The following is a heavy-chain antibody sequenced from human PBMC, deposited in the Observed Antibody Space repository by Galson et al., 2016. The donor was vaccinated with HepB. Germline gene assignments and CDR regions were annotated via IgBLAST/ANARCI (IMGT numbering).Heavy chain of an antibody. CDR2: IIPIFGTA. D-gene: IGHD5-24*01. V-gene: IGHV1-69*06. CDR1: GGTFSNYV. Sequence: SVKVSCKASGGTFSNYVISWVRQAPGQGLEWMGGIIPIFGTANYAQKFQGRVTITADRSTNTAYMELSRLRSEDTAVYYCARLDAYSYPYSFEYWGQGTLVTVSS. CDR3: ARLDAYSYPYSFEY. J-gene: IGHJ4*02.